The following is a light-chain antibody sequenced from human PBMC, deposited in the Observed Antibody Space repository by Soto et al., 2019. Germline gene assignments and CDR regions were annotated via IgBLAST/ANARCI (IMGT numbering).Light chain of an antibody. J-gene: IGKJ1*01. CDR2: GTS. V-gene: IGKV3-20*01. CDR1: QSVSSTH. Sequence: VLTQSPGTLSLSPGERSTISCSASQSVSSTHFAWYQQKPGQAPRLLIYGTSSRAAGIPARFSGSGSGTDFTLTINRLEPEDFALYYCQQFGDSGWTFGQGTKVDIK. CDR3: QQFGDSGWT.